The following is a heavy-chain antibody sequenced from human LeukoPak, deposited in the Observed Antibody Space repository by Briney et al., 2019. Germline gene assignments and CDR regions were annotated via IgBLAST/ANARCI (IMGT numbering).Heavy chain of an antibody. CDR1: GFTLSSYW. CDR2: INSDGSTT. V-gene: IGHV3-74*01. Sequence: PGGPLRLSCAASGFTLSSYWMHWVRQAPGKGLVWVSHINSDGSTTSYADSVKGRFTISRDNAKNTLYLQMNSLRPEDTAVYYCTRAAAGAFYIWGQGTTVTLSS. J-gene: IGHJ3*02. D-gene: IGHD6-13*01. CDR3: TRAAAGAFYI.